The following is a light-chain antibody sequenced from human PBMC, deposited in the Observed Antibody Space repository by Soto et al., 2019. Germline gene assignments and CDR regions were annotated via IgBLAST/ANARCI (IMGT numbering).Light chain of an antibody. V-gene: IGLV2-18*01. J-gene: IGLJ3*02. CDR1: SSDVDTYAR. CDR2: EVS. Sequence: QPVLTQPPSVSGSPGQSVTISCTGTSSDVDTYARVSWYQQPPGAAPKVVIYEVSNRPSGVPDRFSGSNSGNTASLTISGLQAEDEANYYCSLYTSDTWVFGGGTKLTVL. CDR3: SLYTSDTWV.